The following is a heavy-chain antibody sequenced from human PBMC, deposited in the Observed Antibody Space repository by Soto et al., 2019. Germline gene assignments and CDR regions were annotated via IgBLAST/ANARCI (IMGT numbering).Heavy chain of an antibody. CDR3: VRDSFFGGTYSGYDGIDY. Sequence: SVKVSCKASGVTFTNDIITWVRQAPGQGLEWMGRIIPLLDIANYAQKFQGRVTITADKSTSTAYMELNSLRSEDTAVYYCVRDSFFGGTYSGYDGIDYWGQGTLVTVSS. D-gene: IGHD5-12*01. J-gene: IGHJ4*02. CDR1: GVTFTNDI. CDR2: IIPLLDIA. V-gene: IGHV1-69*04.